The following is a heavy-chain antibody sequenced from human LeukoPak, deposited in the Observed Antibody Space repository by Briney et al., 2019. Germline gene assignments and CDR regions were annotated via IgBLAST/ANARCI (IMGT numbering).Heavy chain of an antibody. Sequence: EPGGSLRLSCAASGFTFSIYNMDWVRQAPGKGLEWVSSISSSSSYIYYADSVKGRFTISRDNAKNSLYLQMNSLRAEDTALYYCARDGDTVLTRGYYYYMDVWGKGTTVTVSS. CDR3: ARDGDTVLTRGYYYYMDV. D-gene: IGHD4-23*01. J-gene: IGHJ6*03. CDR2: ISSSSSYI. V-gene: IGHV3-21*01. CDR1: GFTFSIYN.